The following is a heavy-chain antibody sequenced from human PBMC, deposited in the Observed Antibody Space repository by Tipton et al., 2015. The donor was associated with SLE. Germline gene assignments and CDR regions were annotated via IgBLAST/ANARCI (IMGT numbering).Heavy chain of an antibody. CDR2: IYQSGTT. J-gene: IGHJ3*02. V-gene: IGHV4-38-2*01. D-gene: IGHD2-21*02. CDR1: GYSISNSYY. CDR3: ATHRLYCGAFDI. Sequence: TLSLTCAVSGYSISNSYYWGWIRQPPGKGLEWIGSIYQSGTTYYNPSLKSRVTISVDKSKNQFSLRLTSVTAADTAVYYCATHRLYCGAFDIWGQGTMVTVSS.